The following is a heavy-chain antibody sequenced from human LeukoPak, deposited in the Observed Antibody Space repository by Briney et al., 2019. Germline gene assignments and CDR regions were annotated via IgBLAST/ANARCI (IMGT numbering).Heavy chain of an antibody. CDR3: AKVAWIQLSYFDI. CDR1: GFTFDDYG. D-gene: IGHD5-18*01. V-gene: IGHV3-23*01. CDR2: ISGSGGNT. J-gene: IGHJ3*02. Sequence: GGSLRLSCAASGFTFDDYGMSWVRQAPGKGLEWVSSISGSGGNTYYADSVKGRFTISRDYSKNTLYLQMNSLRTEETAVYYCAKVAWIQLSYFDIWGQGTMVTVSS.